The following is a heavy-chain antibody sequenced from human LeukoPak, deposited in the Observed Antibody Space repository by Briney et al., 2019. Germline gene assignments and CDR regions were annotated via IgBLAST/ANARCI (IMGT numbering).Heavy chain of an antibody. D-gene: IGHD3-10*01. J-gene: IGHJ4*02. Sequence: PSETLSLTCAVYGGSFSGYYWSWIRQPPGKGLEWIGEINHSGSTNYNPSLKSRVTISVDTSTNLFSLKLSSVTAADTAVYYCARGSRLLWFRELLNYFDYWGQGTLVTVSS. V-gene: IGHV4-34*01. CDR3: ARGSRLLWFRELLNYFDY. CDR1: GGSFSGYY. CDR2: INHSGST.